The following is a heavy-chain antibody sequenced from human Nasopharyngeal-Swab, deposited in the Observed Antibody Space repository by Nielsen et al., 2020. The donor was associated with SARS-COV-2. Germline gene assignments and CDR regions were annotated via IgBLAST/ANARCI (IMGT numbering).Heavy chain of an antibody. V-gene: IGHV4-30-4*02. CDR2: IYYSGST. CDR3: ARGSDYRAFDI. Sequence: SETLSLTCTVSGGSISSGDYYWSWIRQPPGKGLEWIGYIYYSGSTYYNPSLKSRVTISVDTSKNQFSLKVRSVTAADTAVYYCARGSDYRAFDIWGQGTMVTVSS. J-gene: IGHJ3*02. D-gene: IGHD1-26*01. CDR1: GGSISSGDYY.